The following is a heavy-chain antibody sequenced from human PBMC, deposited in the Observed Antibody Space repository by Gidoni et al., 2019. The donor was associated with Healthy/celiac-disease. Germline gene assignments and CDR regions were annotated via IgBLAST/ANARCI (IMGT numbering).Heavy chain of an antibody. V-gene: IGHV4-39*07. Sequence: QLQLQESGPGLVKPSETLSLTCTVSGCSISSSSYYWGWIRQPPGKGLEWIGSIYYSGSTYYNPSLKSRVTISVDTSKNQFSLKLSSVTAADTAVYYCARDSRSSRVGSGIDYWGQGTLVTVSS. D-gene: IGHD3-10*01. CDR2: IYYSGST. CDR1: GCSISSSSYY. CDR3: ARDSRSSRVGSGIDY. J-gene: IGHJ4*02.